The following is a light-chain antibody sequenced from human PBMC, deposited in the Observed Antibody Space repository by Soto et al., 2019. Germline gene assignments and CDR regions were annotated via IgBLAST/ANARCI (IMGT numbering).Light chain of an antibody. CDR3: AAWDDSLNGHAV. J-gene: IGLJ2*01. Sequence: QSVLTQPPSASETPGQRVTISCSGSSSNIGSNTVSWYQQVPGAAPKLLIYSNNQRPSGVPDRFSGSKSGTSASLAISGLQSEDEADYHCAAWDDSLNGHAVFGGGTKLNVL. CDR1: SSNIGSNT. CDR2: SNN. V-gene: IGLV1-44*01.